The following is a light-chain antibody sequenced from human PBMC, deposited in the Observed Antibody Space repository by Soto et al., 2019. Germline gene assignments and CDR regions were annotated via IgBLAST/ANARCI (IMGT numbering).Light chain of an antibody. CDR2: GAT. CDR3: HQYGSSPGT. Sequence: EIVLTQSPGTLSLSPGERVTLSCSASQSVSSSYLAWYQQRRGQAPSLLIYGATSRATGIPVRFSGSGSATDFTLPISRLAPEDFEVYYCHQYGSSPGTFGEGTKV. V-gene: IGKV3-20*01. CDR1: QSVSSSY. J-gene: IGKJ4*02.